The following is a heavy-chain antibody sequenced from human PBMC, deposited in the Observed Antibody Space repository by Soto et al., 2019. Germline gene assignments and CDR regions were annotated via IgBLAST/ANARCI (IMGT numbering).Heavy chain of an antibody. CDR1: GFTFSSYG. D-gene: IGHD5-12*01. J-gene: IGHJ4*02. V-gene: IGHV3-33*01. Sequence: QVQLVESGGGVVQPGRSLRLSCAASGFTFSSYGMHWVRQSPGKGLEWVAVIWYDGSNKYYADSVKGRFTISRDNSKNTLYLQMNSLRAEDTAVYYCARDNSYSGYERFDYWGQGTRVTVSS. CDR2: IWYDGSNK. CDR3: ARDNSYSGYERFDY.